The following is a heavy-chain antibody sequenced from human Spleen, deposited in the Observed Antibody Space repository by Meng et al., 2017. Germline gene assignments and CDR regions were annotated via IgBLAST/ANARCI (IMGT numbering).Heavy chain of an antibody. D-gene: IGHD3-10*01. V-gene: IGHV4-39*01. CDR3: ARRRGGSGRDC. Sequence: HLQRQGPGPGLVKPSETLSLTCTVSGGSISSSNYYWDWIRQPPGKGLEWIGAIYHSGSTSYNPSLQSRVTMFVDTSKNQFSLMLTSVTATDTAVYYCARRRGGSGRDCWGQGTLVTVSS. J-gene: IGHJ4*02. CDR1: GGSISSSNYY. CDR2: IYHSGST.